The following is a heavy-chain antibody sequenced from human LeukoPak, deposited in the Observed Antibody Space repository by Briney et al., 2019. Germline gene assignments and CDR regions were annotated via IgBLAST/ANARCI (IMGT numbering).Heavy chain of an antibody. V-gene: IGHV3-33*06. Sequence: GGSLRLSCAASKFTFSHFGMHWVRQAPGKGLEWVAAIWNDGSSQYYAESVKGRFTVSRDNSHNTLHLQMSSLRPEDTAVYYCAKDAQRGFDYSNSLENWGQGTLVTVSS. CDR2: IWNDGSSQ. J-gene: IGHJ1*01. D-gene: IGHD4-11*01. CDR3: AKDAQRGFDYSNSLEN. CDR1: KFTFSHFG.